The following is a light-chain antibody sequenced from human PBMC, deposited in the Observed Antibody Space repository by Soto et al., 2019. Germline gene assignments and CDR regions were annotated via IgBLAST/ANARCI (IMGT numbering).Light chain of an antibody. CDR2: DAS. CDR3: QQYNNMYT. CDR1: QSISSS. J-gene: IGKJ2*01. V-gene: IGKV1-5*01. Sequence: DIQMTQSPSTLSASIGDRVTITCRASQSISSSLAWYQQKAGKAPKVMIYDASSLESGVPSRFSGSGSGTEFSLTISSLQPDDFPTYYCQQYNNMYTFGQGTKLEIK.